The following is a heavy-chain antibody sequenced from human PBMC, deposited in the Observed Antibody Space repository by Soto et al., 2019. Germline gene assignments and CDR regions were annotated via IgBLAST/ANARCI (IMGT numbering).Heavy chain of an antibody. V-gene: IGHV3-30-3*01. Sequence: GGSLRLSCAASGFSFSSYAMHWVRQAPGKGLEWVAVISYDGSNKYYADSVKGRFTISRDNSKNTLYLQMNSLRAEDTAVYYCARDRLRYNWNDFPYYYYGMDVWGQGTTVTVSS. CDR2: ISYDGSNK. CDR1: GFSFSSYA. D-gene: IGHD1-1*01. CDR3: ARDRLRYNWNDFPYYYYGMDV. J-gene: IGHJ6*02.